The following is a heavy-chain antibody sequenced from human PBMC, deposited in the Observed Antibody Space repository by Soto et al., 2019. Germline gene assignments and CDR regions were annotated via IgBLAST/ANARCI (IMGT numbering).Heavy chain of an antibody. CDR3: ARERKHCSANRVDP. Sequence: SLRLSCSASGFTFSSYWMSWVRQAPGKGLEWVANIKQDGSEKYYVDSVKGRFTISRDNAKNSLYLQMNSLRAEDTAVYYCARERKHCSANRVDPWGQGTRVTV. D-gene: IGHD6-19*01. J-gene: IGHJ5*01. CDR2: IKQDGSEK. V-gene: IGHV3-7*03. CDR1: GFTFSSYW.